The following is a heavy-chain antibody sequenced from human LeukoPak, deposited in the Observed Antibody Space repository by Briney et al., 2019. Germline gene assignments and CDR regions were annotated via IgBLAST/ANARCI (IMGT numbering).Heavy chain of an antibody. CDR3: ARDWKLPY. D-gene: IGHD5-24*01. CDR2: IYHSGST. J-gene: IGHJ4*02. CDR1: GGSISSSSYY. V-gene: IGHV4-30-2*01. Sequence: PSETLSLTCTVSGGSISSSSYYWSWIRQPPGKGLEWIGYIYHSGSTYYNPSLKSRVTISVDRSKNQFSLKLSSVTAADTAVYYCARDWKLPYWGQGTLVTVSS.